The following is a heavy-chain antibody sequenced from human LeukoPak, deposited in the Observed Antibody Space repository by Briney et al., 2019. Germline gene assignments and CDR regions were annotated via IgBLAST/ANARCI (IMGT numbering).Heavy chain of an antibody. CDR1: GGSISSGDYY. CDR2: IYYSGST. Sequence: SETLSLTCTVSGGSISSGDYYWSWIRQPPGKGLEWVGYIYYSGSTYYNPSLKSRVTISVDTSKNQFSLKLSSVTAADTAVYYCARVEIVWSGNWFDPWGQGTLATVSS. V-gene: IGHV4-30-4*08. CDR3: ARVEIVWSGNWFDP. J-gene: IGHJ5*02. D-gene: IGHD3-22*01.